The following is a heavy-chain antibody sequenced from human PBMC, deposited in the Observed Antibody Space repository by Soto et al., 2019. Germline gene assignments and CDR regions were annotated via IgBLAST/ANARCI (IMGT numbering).Heavy chain of an antibody. CDR1: GFTFSSYT. V-gene: IGHV3-30-3*01. CDR2: ISYDGYNS. CDR3: ARASGTPLSEQFWTVNGFDP. J-gene: IGHJ5*02. D-gene: IGHD3-3*01. Sequence: QVQLVESGGGVVQPGRSLRLSCAASGFTFSSYTMHWVRQAPGRGLEWVAVISYDGYNSYYTDSVKGRFTISRDKSKNALYLQMISLGTAETAVYYCARASGTPLSEQFWTVNGFDPWGQGALVTVSS.